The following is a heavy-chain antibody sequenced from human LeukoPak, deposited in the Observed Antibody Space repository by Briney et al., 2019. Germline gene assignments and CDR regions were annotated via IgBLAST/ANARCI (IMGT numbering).Heavy chain of an antibody. Sequence: SGGSLRLSCAASGFTFSSYWMHWVRQAPGKGLVWVSRINSDGSYTSYADSVKGRFTISRDNAKNTLYLQMNSLRAEDTAVYYCARDGGRTIFGVANNWGQGTMVTVSS. CDR3: ARDGGRTIFGVANN. CDR1: GFTFSSYW. J-gene: IGHJ3*01. D-gene: IGHD3-3*01. V-gene: IGHV3-74*01. CDR2: INSDGSYT.